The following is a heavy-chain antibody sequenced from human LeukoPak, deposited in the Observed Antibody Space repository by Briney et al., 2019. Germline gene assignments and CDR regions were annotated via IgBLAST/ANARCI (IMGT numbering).Heavy chain of an antibody. V-gene: IGHV3-9*01. CDR2: ISWNSGSI. J-gene: IGHJ4*02. CDR3: AKGGPLIAAAVAYYFDY. D-gene: IGHD6-13*01. CDR1: GFTFDDYA. Sequence: GGSLRLSCAASGFTFDDYAMHWVRQAPGKGLEWVSGISWNSGSIGYADSVKGRFTISRDNAKNSLYLQMNSLRAEDTALYYCAKGGPLIAAAVAYYFDYWGQGTLVTVSS.